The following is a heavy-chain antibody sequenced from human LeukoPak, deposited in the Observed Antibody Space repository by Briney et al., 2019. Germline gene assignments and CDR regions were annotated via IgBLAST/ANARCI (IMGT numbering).Heavy chain of an antibody. CDR2: ISSSGSTI. J-gene: IGHJ4*02. Sequence: GGSLRLSCAASGFTFSDYYMSWIRQAPGKGLEWVSYISSSGSTIYYADSVKGRFTISRDNAKNSLYLQMNSLGAEDTALYYCAKAGSWYGSYYFDYWGQGTLVTVSS. V-gene: IGHV3-11*01. D-gene: IGHD6-13*01. CDR1: GFTFSDYY. CDR3: AKAGSWYGSYYFDY.